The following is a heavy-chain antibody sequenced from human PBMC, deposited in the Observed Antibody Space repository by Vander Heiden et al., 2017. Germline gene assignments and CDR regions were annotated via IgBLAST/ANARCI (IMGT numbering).Heavy chain of an antibody. CDR2: FSGSGAST. D-gene: IGHD6-19*01. Sequence: EVQLLESGGGLVQPGGSLRLSWAASGFTFSSYALSWVRQAPGKGLEWVSGFSGSGASTYYADSVKGRFTISRDISKNTLYLQINSLRAEDTAVYFCARRHSSGWYYFDSWGQGTLVTVSS. V-gene: IGHV3-23*01. J-gene: IGHJ4*02. CDR3: ARRHSSGWYYFDS. CDR1: GFTFSSYA.